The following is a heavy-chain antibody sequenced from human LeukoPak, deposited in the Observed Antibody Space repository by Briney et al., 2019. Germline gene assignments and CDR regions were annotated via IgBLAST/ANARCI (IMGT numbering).Heavy chain of an antibody. Sequence: PGGSLRLSCAASGFTFSHYSMNWVRQAPGKGLEWVANIKEDGSDKNYVDSMKGRFTISRDNAKNSLYLQMNSLRVEDTAIYYCARDAGYGYDRFDYWGQGTQVTVSS. D-gene: IGHD5-18*01. CDR2: IKEDGSDK. J-gene: IGHJ4*02. CDR1: GFTFSHYS. CDR3: ARDAGYGYDRFDY. V-gene: IGHV3-7*01.